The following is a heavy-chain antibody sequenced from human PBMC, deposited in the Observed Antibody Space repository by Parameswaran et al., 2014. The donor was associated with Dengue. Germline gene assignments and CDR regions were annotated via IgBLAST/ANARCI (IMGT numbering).Heavy chain of an antibody. D-gene: IGHD3-3*01. V-gene: IGHV5-51*01. CDR2: IYPGDSDT. J-gene: IGHJ6*02. Sequence: VRQMPGKGLEWMGIIYPGDSDTRYSPSFQDQVTISADKSISTAYLQWSSLKASDTAMYYCARGNYDFWSGYFGGNYYGMDVWGQGTTVTVSS. CDR3: ARGNYDFWSGYFGGNYYGMDV.